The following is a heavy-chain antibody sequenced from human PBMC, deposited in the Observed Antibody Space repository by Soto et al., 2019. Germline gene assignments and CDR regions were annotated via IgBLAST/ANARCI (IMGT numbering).Heavy chain of an antibody. J-gene: IGHJ4*02. CDR1: GFTFSSYA. Sequence: GGSLRLSCAASGFTFSSYAMSWVRQAPGKGLEWVSAISGSGGSTYYADSVKGRFTISRDSSKNTLYLQMNSLRAEDTAVYYCAKDPSSDYGDYPYFDYWGQGTLVTVSS. D-gene: IGHD4-17*01. V-gene: IGHV3-23*01. CDR2: ISGSGGST. CDR3: AKDPSSDYGDYPYFDY.